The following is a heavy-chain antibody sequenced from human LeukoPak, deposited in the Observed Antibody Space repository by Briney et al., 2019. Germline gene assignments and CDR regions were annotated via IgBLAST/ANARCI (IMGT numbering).Heavy chain of an antibody. CDR1: GFTLSNYD. CDR2: IDIAGDT. Sequence: GGSLRLSCAASGFTLSNYDMHWVRQATGEGLGWVSGIDIAGDTYYPGSVRGRFTISRENAENSLYLQMNSLRAGDTGVYYCARTTVTSGPYWYFDLWGRGTLVTVS. J-gene: IGHJ2*01. CDR3: ARTTVTSGPYWYFDL. V-gene: IGHV3-13*01. D-gene: IGHD4-17*01.